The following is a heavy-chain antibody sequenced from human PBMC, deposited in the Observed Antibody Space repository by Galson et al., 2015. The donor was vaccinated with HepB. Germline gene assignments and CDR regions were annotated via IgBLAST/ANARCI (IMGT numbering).Heavy chain of an antibody. D-gene: IGHD1-1*01. V-gene: IGHV1-69*13. CDR3: AREGPWGGTILDYYYGMDV. CDR2: IIPIFGTA. J-gene: IGHJ6*02. Sequence: SVKVSCKASGGTFSSYAISWVRQAPGQGLEWMGGIIPIFGTANYAQKFQGRVTITADESTSTAYMELSSLRSEDTAVYYCAREGPWGGTILDYYYGMDVWGQGTTVTVSS. CDR1: GGTFSSYA.